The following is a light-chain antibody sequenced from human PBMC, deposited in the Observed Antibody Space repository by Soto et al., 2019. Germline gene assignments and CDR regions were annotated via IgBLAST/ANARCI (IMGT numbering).Light chain of an antibody. CDR1: SSDVGAYNY. Sequence: QSALTQPASVSGSRGQSITSSCTGTSSDVGAYNYASWYQQYPGEAPKVIIYDVSHRPAGVSNRFSGSKSGNTASLTISGLQTQDEADYYCSSYTSATTYVFGTGTNLTVL. V-gene: IGLV2-14*01. CDR2: DVS. CDR3: SSYTSATTYV. J-gene: IGLJ1*01.